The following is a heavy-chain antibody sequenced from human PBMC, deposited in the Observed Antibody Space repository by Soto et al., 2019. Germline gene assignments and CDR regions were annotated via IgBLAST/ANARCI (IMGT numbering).Heavy chain of an antibody. D-gene: IGHD3-10*01. J-gene: IGHJ3*02. V-gene: IGHV3-64D*06. CDR1: GFTFSSYA. CDR3: VKTSPSITMVRGVTQDDAFDI. Sequence: GGSLRLSCSASGFTFSSYAMHWVRQAPGKGLEYVSAISSNGGSTYYADSVKGRFTISRDNSKNTLYLQMSSLRAEDTAVYYCVKTSPSITMVRGVTQDDAFDIWGQGTMVTVSS. CDR2: ISSNGGST.